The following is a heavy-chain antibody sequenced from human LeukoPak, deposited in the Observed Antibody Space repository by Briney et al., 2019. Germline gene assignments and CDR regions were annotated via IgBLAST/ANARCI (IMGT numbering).Heavy chain of an antibody. CDR2: INHSGST. CDR1: GGSFSGYY. V-gene: IGHV4-34*01. J-gene: IGHJ3*02. D-gene: IGHD3-22*01. Sequence: PSETLSLTCAVYGGSFSGYYWSWIRQPPGKGLEWIGEINHSGSTNYNPSLKSRVTISVDTSKNQFSLKLSSVTAADTAVYYCARHFHITMIVVVGGAFDIWGQGTMVTVSS. CDR3: ARHFHITMIVVVGGAFDI.